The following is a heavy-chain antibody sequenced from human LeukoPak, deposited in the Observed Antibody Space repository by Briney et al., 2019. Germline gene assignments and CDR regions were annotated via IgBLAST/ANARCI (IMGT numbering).Heavy chain of an antibody. CDR1: GGSISSYY. CDR3: ARDLVAVAENYYYMDV. J-gene: IGHJ6*03. CDR2: IYYSGST. D-gene: IGHD6-19*01. V-gene: IGHV4-59*01. Sequence: SETLSLTCTVSGGSISSYYWSWIRQPPAKGLEWIGYIYYSGSTNYNPSLKSRVTISVDTSKNQFSLKLSSVTAADTAVYYCARDLVAVAENYYYMDVWGKGTTVTVSS.